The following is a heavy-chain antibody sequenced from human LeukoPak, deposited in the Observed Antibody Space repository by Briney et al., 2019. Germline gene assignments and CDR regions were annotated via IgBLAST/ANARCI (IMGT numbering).Heavy chain of an antibody. CDR3: ARDRCSGGSCYEDY. V-gene: IGHV1-46*01. D-gene: IGHD2-15*01. Sequence: GASVKVSCKASGYTFTSNYIHWVRQAPGQGLEWMGMIYPRDGSTSYAQKFQGRVTVTRNTSTSTVHMELSGLRSDDTAVYYCARDRCSGGSCYEDYWGQGTLVTVSS. CDR2: IYPRDGST. CDR1: GYTFTSNY. J-gene: IGHJ4*02.